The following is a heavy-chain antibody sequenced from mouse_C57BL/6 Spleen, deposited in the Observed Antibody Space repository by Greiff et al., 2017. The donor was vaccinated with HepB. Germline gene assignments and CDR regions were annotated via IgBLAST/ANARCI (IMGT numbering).Heavy chain of an antibody. J-gene: IGHJ3*01. V-gene: IGHV1-64*01. CDR1: GYTFTSYW. CDR3: ARSVTGKVAWFAY. D-gene: IGHD4-1*01. Sequence: QVQLQQPGAELVKPGASVKLSCKASGYTFTSYWMHWVKQRPGQGLEWIGMIHPNSGSTNYNEKFKSKATLTVDKSSSTAYMQLSSLTSEDSAVYYCARSVTGKVAWFAYWGQGTLVTVSA. CDR2: IHPNSGST.